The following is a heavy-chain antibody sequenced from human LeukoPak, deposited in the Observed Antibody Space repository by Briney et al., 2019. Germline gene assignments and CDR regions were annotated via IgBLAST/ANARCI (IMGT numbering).Heavy chain of an antibody. CDR3: ARDRGPYGGDAFDI. Sequence: GGSLRLSCAASGFTFSNAWMSWIRQAPGRGLEWVGRIRSKTDGGTTDYAAPVKGRFTISRDNSKNTLYLQMGSLRAEDMAVYYCARDRGPYGGDAFDIWGQGTMVTVSS. CDR2: IRSKTDGGTT. D-gene: IGHD3-10*01. V-gene: IGHV3-15*01. CDR1: GFTFSNAW. J-gene: IGHJ3*02.